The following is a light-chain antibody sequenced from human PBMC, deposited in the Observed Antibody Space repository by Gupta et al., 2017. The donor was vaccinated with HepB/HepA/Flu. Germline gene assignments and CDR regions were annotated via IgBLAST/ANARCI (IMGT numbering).Light chain of an antibody. V-gene: IGKV1-5*03. CDR3: QQYNSYPLT. J-gene: IGKJ4*01. Sequence: DIQMTQSPSTLSASVGDRVTITCRASQSIRSRFAWYQQKPGKVPKLLIYKASSLESGVPSRFSGSESGTEFTLTISSLQPDDFAIYYCQQYNSYPLTFAGGTKVEIK. CDR1: QSIRSR. CDR2: KAS.